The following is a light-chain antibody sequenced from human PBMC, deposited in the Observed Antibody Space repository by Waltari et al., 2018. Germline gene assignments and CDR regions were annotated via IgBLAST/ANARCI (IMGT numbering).Light chain of an antibody. V-gene: IGKV3-11*01. Sequence: IVLTQSPATLSLSPGERATLSCRASQSVSSYLAWYQQHPGQTPRLLIYDAANRATGVPARFSGSGSGTYFTLTISSLEPEDFAVYFCQQRTNWPRNTFGQGTKLEIK. CDR1: QSVSSY. CDR3: QQRTNWPRNT. J-gene: IGKJ2*01. CDR2: DAA.